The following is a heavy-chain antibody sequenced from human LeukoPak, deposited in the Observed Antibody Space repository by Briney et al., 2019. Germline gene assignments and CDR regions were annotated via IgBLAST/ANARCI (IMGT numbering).Heavy chain of an antibody. D-gene: IGHD4-11*01. CDR3: AADYI. Sequence: TGGSLRPSSAASGFTFSSFAMSWVRQAPGKGLEWVSAISGSGGSTYYADSAKGRFTTPRDNSKNTLYLQMNSLRAEDTAVYYCAADYIRGQGTLGTVSS. V-gene: IGHV3-23*01. J-gene: IGHJ4*02. CDR2: ISGSGGST. CDR1: GFTFSSFA.